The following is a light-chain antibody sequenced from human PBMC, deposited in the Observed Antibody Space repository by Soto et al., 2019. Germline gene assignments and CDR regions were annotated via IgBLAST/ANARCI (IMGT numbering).Light chain of an antibody. CDR2: SDN. CDR3: AAWDDSLNGWV. Sequence: QSVLTQPPSASGTPGQRVTISCSRSSCNIGSSNVNWYRQFPGTAPKFLIFSDNQRPSGVPERFSGSKSGTSASLAISGLQSEDEADYYCAAWDDSLNGWVFGGGTKLTV. V-gene: IGLV1-44*01. CDR1: SCNIGSSN. J-gene: IGLJ3*02.